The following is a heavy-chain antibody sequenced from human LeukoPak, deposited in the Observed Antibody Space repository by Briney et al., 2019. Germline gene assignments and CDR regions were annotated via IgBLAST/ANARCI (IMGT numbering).Heavy chain of an antibody. D-gene: IGHD2-2*01. V-gene: IGHV1-18*01. CDR1: GYTFTSYG. J-gene: IGHJ5*02. Sequence: ASVKXXCKASGYTFTSYGISWVRQAPGQGLEWMGWISAYNGNTNYAQKLQGRVTITTDTYTRKDYMEMRSLRSDDTAVYYCARGFGYCSSTSCYEGWFDPWGQGTLVTVSS. CDR2: ISAYNGNT. CDR3: ARGFGYCSSTSCYEGWFDP.